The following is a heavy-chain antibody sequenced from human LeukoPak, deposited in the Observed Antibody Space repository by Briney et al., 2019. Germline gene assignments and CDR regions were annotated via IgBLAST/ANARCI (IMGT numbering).Heavy chain of an antibody. Sequence: SETLSLTCTVSGGSISSGSYYWSWIRQPAGKGLEWIGRIYTSGSTNYNPSLKSRVTISVDTSKNQFSLKLSSVTAADTAVYYCARGGLAAAGPDAFDIWGQGTMVTVSS. CDR3: ARGGLAAAGPDAFDI. CDR1: GGSISSGSYY. J-gene: IGHJ3*02. V-gene: IGHV4-61*02. D-gene: IGHD6-13*01. CDR2: IYTSGST.